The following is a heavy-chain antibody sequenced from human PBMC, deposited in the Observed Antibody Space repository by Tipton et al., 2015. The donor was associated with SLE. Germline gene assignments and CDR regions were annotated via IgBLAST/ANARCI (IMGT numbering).Heavy chain of an antibody. CDR2: IHYSGSK. V-gene: IGHV4-39*07. CDR1: GGSISDNNYY. CDR3: ATRRSRWLQLGYFDL. J-gene: IGHJ2*01. D-gene: IGHD5-24*01. Sequence: LRLSCTVSGGSISDNNYYWGWIRQPPGKGLEWIGNIHYSGSKFDNPSLRSRVTISLDTSKNQFSLRLTSVTAADTAVYYCATRRSRWLQLGYFDLWGRGTLVTVSS.